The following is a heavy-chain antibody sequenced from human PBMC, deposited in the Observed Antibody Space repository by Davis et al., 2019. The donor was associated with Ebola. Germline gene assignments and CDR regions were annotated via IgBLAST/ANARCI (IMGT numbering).Heavy chain of an antibody. CDR3: SRVDGYTQVEYFQH. J-gene: IGHJ1*01. Sequence: GESLKISCAVSGFTFGSYGMHWVRQALGKGLEWVAVISYDGSNIYYADSVKGRFTISRDNAKNTLYLQMNSLRAEDTAVYYCSRVDGYTQVEYFQHWGQGTLVTVSS. V-gene: IGHV3-30*03. CDR2: ISYDGSNI. CDR1: GFTFGSYG. D-gene: IGHD5-24*01.